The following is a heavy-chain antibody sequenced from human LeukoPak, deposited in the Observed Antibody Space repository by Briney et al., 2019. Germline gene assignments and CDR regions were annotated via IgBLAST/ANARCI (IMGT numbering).Heavy chain of an antibody. CDR3: ARDPRGELLPSGAFDI. V-gene: IGHV3-48*01. CDR1: GFTFSSYS. CDR2: ISSSSSTI. J-gene: IGHJ3*02. D-gene: IGHD1-26*01. Sequence: GGSLRLSCAASGFTFSSYSMNWVRQAPGKGLEWVSYISSSSSTIYYADSVKGRFTISRDNAKNSLYLQMNSLRGEDTAVYYCARDPRGELLPSGAFDIWGQGTMVTVSS.